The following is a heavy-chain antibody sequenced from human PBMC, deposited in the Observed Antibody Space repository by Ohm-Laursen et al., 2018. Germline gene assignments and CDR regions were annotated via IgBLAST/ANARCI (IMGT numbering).Heavy chain of an antibody. J-gene: IGHJ3*02. CDR3: AAGLPAYDAFNI. Sequence: SLRLSCTASGFTFSNAWLSWVRQAPGKGLEWVGGIKRKADGETTDYAAPVKDRLAISRDDSKTTLYLQMNSLKTEDTAVYYCAAGLPAYDAFNIWGQGTMVTVSS. CDR1: GFTFSNAW. V-gene: IGHV3-15*01. CDR2: IKRKADGETT.